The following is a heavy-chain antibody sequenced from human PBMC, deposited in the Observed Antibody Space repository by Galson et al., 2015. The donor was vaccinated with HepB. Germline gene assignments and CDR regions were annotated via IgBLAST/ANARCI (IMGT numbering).Heavy chain of an antibody. Sequence: SLRLSCAAWGFPFSSYAMHWFRQAPGKGLEWVAVISYDGSNKYYADSVNGRCTISRDDSKNTLYLQMNSLRAEDTAAYYCARDSTGSYYDRYYYGMDVWGQGTTVTVSS. J-gene: IGHJ6*02. D-gene: IGHD1-26*01. V-gene: IGHV3-30*04. CDR2: ISYDGSNK. CDR1: GFPFSSYA. CDR3: ARDSTGSYYDRYYYGMDV.